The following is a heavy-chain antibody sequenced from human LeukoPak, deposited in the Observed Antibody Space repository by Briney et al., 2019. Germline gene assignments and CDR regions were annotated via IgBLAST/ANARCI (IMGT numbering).Heavy chain of an antibody. CDR2: ISGSGVST. Sequence: GGSLRLSCAASGFTFSSYAMFWVRQAPGKGLEWVSAISGSGVSTYYADSVKGRFTISRDNSKNTLYLQMNSLRAEGTAVYYCARGLAAAGPAYWGQGTLVTVSS. D-gene: IGHD6-13*01. V-gene: IGHV3-23*01. CDR1: GFTFSSYA. J-gene: IGHJ4*02. CDR3: ARGLAAAGPAY.